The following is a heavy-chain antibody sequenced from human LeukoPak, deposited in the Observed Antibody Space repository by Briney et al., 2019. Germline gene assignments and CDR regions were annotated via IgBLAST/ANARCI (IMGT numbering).Heavy chain of an antibody. CDR2: INPSGGST. J-gene: IGHJ5*02. CDR3: AREGVTSPGWFDP. CDR1: GYTFTSYY. Sequence: ASVKVSCKASGYTFTSYYMHWVRQAPGQGLEWMGIINPSGGSTSYAHKFQGRVTMTRDMSTSTVYMELSSLRSEDTAVYYCAREGVTSPGWFDPWGQGTLVTVPS. V-gene: IGHV1-46*01. D-gene: IGHD4-23*01.